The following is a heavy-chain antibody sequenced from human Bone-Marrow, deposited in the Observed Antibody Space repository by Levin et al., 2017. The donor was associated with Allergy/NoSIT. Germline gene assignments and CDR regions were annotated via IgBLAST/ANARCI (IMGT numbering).Heavy chain of an antibody. CDR1: GGSISSYY. CDR2: IYYSGST. Sequence: TSETLSLTCTVSGGSISSYYWSWIRQPPGKGLEWIGYIYYSGSTNYNPSLKSRVTISVDTSKNQFSLKLSSVTAADTAVYYCARHIVVVVAGWFDPWGQGTLVTVSS. V-gene: IGHV4-59*01. CDR3: ARHIVVVVAGWFDP. J-gene: IGHJ5*02. D-gene: IGHD2-15*01.